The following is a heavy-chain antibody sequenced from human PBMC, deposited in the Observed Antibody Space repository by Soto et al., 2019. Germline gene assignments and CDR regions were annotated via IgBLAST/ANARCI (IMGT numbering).Heavy chain of an antibody. J-gene: IGHJ6*02. CDR3: ARASTYGSPWYYGMDV. Sequence: EVQLVETGGGLIQPGGSLRLSCAASGFIVSSNYMSWVRQGPGKGLEWVSVIYSGGSTYYADSVKGRFTISRDNSKKTLYLQMNSLRAEDTAVYYCARASTYGSPWYYGMDVWGQGTTVTVSS. CDR2: IYSGGST. CDR1: GFIVSSNY. D-gene: IGHD3-10*01. V-gene: IGHV3-53*02.